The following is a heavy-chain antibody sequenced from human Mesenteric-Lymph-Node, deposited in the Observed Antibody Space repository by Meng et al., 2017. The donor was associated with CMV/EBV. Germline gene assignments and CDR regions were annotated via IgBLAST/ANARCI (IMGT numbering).Heavy chain of an antibody. CDR1: GGSFSGYY. V-gene: IGHV4-34*01. CDR2: INHSGST. D-gene: IGHD3-9*01. J-gene: IGHJ4*02. Sequence: VSGGSFSGYYWSWIRQPPGKGLEWIGEINHSGSTNYNPSLKSRVTISVDTSKNQFSLKLSSVTAADTAVYYCARGDILTGSTENFDYWGQGTLVTVSS. CDR3: ARGDILTGSTENFDY.